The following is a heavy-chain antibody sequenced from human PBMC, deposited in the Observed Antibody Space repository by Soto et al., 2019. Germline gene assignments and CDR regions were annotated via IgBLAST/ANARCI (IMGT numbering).Heavy chain of an antibody. D-gene: IGHD3-3*01. V-gene: IGHV1-8*01. Sequence: QAQLVQSGAEVRKPGASVKVSCKASGYTFTTYDINWVRQAPGQGLEWLGWMDPTGGTTSYAQNFQGRVTMTRNTSTNTAHMELSSLKSEDTAVYYCARGGKFDFWRKGLDVWGQGTMVTVSS. CDR1: GYTFTTYD. J-gene: IGHJ6*02. CDR3: ARGGKFDFWRKGLDV. CDR2: MDPTGGTT.